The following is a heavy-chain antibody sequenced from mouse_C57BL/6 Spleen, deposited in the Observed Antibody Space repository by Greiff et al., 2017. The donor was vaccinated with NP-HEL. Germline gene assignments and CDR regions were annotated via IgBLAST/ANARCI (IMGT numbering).Heavy chain of an antibody. CDR3: AGGIYYAMDY. CDR1: GFTFPDYY. V-gene: IGHV7-3*01. J-gene: IGHJ4*01. Sequence: EVKLVESGGGLVQPGGSLSLSCAASGFTFPDYYMSWVRQPPGKALEWLGFIRNKANGYTTEYSASVKCRFTISRDNSQSILYLQMNVLRAEDSATYYSAGGIYYAMDYWGQGTSVTVSS. CDR2: IRNKANGYTT. D-gene: IGHD1-1*02.